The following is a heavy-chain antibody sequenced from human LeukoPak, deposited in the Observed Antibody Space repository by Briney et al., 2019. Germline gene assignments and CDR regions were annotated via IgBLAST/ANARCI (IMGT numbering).Heavy chain of an antibody. CDR1: GFTFSKYW. CDR2: INTDGTVT. D-gene: IGHD6-19*01. J-gene: IGHJ5*02. CDR3: ATKQWLAPPPDS. Sequence: GGSLRLSCAASGFTFSKYWMLWVRQAPGKGLESVSRINTDGTVTTYADSVKGRFTVSRDNADNTMVLQMNSVRDEDTAVYYCATKQWLAPPPDSWGQGTPVTVSS. V-gene: IGHV3-74*01.